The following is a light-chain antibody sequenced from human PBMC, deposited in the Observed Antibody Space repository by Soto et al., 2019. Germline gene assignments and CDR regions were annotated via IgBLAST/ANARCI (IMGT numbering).Light chain of an antibody. CDR3: SSYAGRNNLKV. CDR1: SSDVGGYNY. Sequence: QSVLTQPHSASGSPGQSVTISCTGTSSDVGGYNYVSWYQQHPGKAPKLMIYEVTKRPSGVPDRFSGSKSGNTASLTVSGLQAEDEADYYCSSYAGRNNLKVLGTGTTLNVL. J-gene: IGLJ1*01. V-gene: IGLV2-8*01. CDR2: EVT.